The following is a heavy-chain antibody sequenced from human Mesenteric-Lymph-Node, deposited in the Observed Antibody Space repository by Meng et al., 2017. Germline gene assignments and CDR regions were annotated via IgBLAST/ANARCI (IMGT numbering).Heavy chain of an antibody. J-gene: IGHJ1*01. V-gene: IGHV4-4*02. D-gene: IGHD6-19*01. CDR3: ARTFSSGWSLFQH. CDR2: IYHSGSS. Sequence: QVQRQEAGPGLVRPSGTLSLTCAVSGGSISSSHWLSWVRQPPGKGLEWIGEIYHSGSSNYNPSLKSRVTISADKSKNHFSLKLSSVTAADTAVYYCARTFSSGWSLFQHWGQGTLVTVSS. CDR1: GGSISSSHW.